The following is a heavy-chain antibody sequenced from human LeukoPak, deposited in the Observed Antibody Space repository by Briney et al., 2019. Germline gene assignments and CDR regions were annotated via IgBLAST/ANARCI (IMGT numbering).Heavy chain of an antibody. CDR3: GRHSPNHNYATGGVDF. J-gene: IGHJ4*02. V-gene: IGHV4-59*08. CDR1: GASITNYY. CDR2: ISYSGLT. Sequence: SETLPLTCAVSGASITNYYWSWIRQPPGKGLEWIGYISYSGLTSYNASLKSRVLIPIDTSKNQFSLKLTSLTAADTAVYFCGRHSPNHNYATGGVDFWGQGTLVTVSS. D-gene: IGHD4-11*01.